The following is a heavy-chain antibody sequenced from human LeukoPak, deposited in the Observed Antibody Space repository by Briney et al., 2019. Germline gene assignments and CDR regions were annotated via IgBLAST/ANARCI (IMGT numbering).Heavy chain of an antibody. J-gene: IGHJ4*02. V-gene: IGHV1-46*01. CDR2: INPSGGST. CDR3: ARDSADYGDYDY. CDR1: GYTFTSYF. D-gene: IGHD4-17*01. Sequence: ASVKVSCKASGYTFTSYFMHWVRQAPGQGLDWMGIINPSGGSTSYAQKFQGRVTMTRDTSTSTVYMELSSLRSEDTAVYYCARDSADYGDYDYWGQGTLVTVPS.